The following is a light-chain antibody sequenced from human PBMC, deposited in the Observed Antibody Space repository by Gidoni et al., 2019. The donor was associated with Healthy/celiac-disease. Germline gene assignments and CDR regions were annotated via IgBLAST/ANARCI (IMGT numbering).Light chain of an antibody. Sequence: EIVMTQSPATLSVSPGERATLSCRASQSVSINLAWYQQKPGQAPRLLIYGASPRATGIPARFSGSGSGKEFTLTISSLQSEDFAVYYCQQYNNWPPLTFGGGTKVEIK. CDR3: QQYNNWPPLT. CDR1: QSVSIN. CDR2: GAS. V-gene: IGKV3-15*01. J-gene: IGKJ4*01.